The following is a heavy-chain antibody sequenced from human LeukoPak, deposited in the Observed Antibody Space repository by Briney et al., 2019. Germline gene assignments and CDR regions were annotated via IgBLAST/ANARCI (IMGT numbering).Heavy chain of an antibody. CDR1: GYTFTSYG. J-gene: IGHJ4*02. Sequence: ASVKVPCKASGYTFTSYGISWVRQAPGQGLEWMGWISAYNGNTKYSQEFQGRVTITRDTSASTAYMELSSLRSEDMAVYYCARSYSGYDYYFDYWGQGTLVTVSS. CDR2: ISAYNGNT. CDR3: ARSYSGYDYYFDY. V-gene: IGHV1-18*03. D-gene: IGHD5-12*01.